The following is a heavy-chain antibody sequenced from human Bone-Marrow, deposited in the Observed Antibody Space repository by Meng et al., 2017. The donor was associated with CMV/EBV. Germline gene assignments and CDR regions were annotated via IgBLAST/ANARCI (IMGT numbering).Heavy chain of an antibody. CDR3: ARAGSAMVRGGKGAIFYYYGMDV. J-gene: IGHJ6*02. V-gene: IGHV4-38-2*02. Sequence: SETLSLTCTVSGYSISSGYYWGWIRQPPGKGLEWIGSIYHSGSTYYNPSLKSRVTISVDTSKNQFSLKLSSVTAADTAVYYCARAGSAMVRGGKGAIFYYYGMDVWGQGTTVTVSS. CDR1: GYSISSGYY. CDR2: IYHSGST. D-gene: IGHD3-10*01.